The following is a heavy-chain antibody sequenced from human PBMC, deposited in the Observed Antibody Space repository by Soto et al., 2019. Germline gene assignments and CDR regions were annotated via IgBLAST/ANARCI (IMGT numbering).Heavy chain of an antibody. CDR3: ARRWSGSPPLWVLDV. CDR2: YYTGDSDT. J-gene: IGHJ6*02. V-gene: IGHV5-51*01. D-gene: IGHD6-25*01. CDR1: GYSFTSYW. Sequence: PGESLKISCQSSGYSFTSYWIGWLRQKAGTGLEWMGQYYTGDSDTLNSPSFQCQVTISVATSISTAYLKWSILKASDTATCYCARRWSGSPPLWVLDVWGQGTTVTVSS.